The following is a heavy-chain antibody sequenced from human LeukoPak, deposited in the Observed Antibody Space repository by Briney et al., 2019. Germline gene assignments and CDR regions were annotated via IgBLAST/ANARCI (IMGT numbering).Heavy chain of an antibody. Sequence: PSETLSLTCTVSGGSISIISSSTYYWGWIRQAPGKGLEWIGSLYYGENSHYNPSLKSRATLSVDTSNNQFSLKLTSVTAADAAVYFCARQLPTAAADTRGYFDYWGQGTVGTVSS. CDR2: LYYGENS. J-gene: IGHJ4*02. CDR1: GGSISIISSSTYY. CDR3: ARQLPTAAADTRGYFDY. V-gene: IGHV4-39*01. D-gene: IGHD6-25*01.